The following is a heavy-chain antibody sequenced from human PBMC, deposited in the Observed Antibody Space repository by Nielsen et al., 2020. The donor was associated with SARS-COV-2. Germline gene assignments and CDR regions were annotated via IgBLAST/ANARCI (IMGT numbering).Heavy chain of an antibody. V-gene: IGHV3-9*01. D-gene: IGHD6-19*01. CDR3: AKDIEQWLLVDGYRRFDP. CDR1: GFTFDDYA. J-gene: IGHJ5*02. CDR2: ASWNSGSI. Sequence: SLKISCAASGFTFDDYAMHWVRQAPGKGLEWVSGASWNSGSIGYADSVKGRFTISRDNAKNSLYLQMNSLRAEDTALYYCAKDIEQWLLVDGYRRFDPWGQGTLVTVSS.